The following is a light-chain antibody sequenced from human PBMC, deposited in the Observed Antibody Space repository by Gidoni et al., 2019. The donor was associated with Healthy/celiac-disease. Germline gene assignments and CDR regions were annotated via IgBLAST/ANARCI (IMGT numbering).Light chain of an antibody. V-gene: IGKV3-11*01. CDR1: QRVSSY. Sequence: IVLTQSPATLSLSPGERATLSCRASQRVSSYLAWYQQKPGQAPRLLIYDASNRATGIPARFSGSGSGTDFTLTISSLEPEDFAVYYCQQRSNWLFTFXPXTKVDIK. CDR2: DAS. CDR3: QQRSNWLFT. J-gene: IGKJ3*01.